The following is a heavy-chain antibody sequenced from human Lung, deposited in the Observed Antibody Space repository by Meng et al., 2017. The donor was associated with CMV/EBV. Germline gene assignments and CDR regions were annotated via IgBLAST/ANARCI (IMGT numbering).Heavy chain of an antibody. CDR2: ISAYNGNT. Sequence: SVKVSCXASGYTFTSYGISWVRQAPGQGLEWMGWISAYNGNTNYAQKLQGRVTMTTDTSTSTAYMELRSRRSDDTAVYYCARDRALAGTTLYYYYGMDVWGQGTTVAVSS. V-gene: IGHV1-18*01. D-gene: IGHD1-14*01. CDR3: ARDRALAGTTLYYYYGMDV. CDR1: GYTFTSYG. J-gene: IGHJ6*02.